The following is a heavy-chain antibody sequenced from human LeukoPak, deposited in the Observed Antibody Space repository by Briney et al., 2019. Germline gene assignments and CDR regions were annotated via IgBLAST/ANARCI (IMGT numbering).Heavy chain of an antibody. CDR2: IIPILGIA. CDR3: ARGLGYSSSVYYYHYYGMDV. D-gene: IGHD6-6*01. J-gene: IGHJ6*02. V-gene: IGHV1-69*04. Sequence: SVKVSCKASGGTFSSYAISWVRQAPGQGLEWMGRIIPILGIANYAQKFQGRVTITADKSTSTAYMELSSLRSEDTAVYYCARGLGYSSSVYYYHYYGMDVWGQGTTVTVSS. CDR1: GGTFSSYA.